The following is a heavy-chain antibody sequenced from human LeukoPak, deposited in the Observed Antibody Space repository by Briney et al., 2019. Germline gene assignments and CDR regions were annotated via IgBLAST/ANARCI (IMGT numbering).Heavy chain of an antibody. V-gene: IGHV4-59*08. CDR2: IYYSGST. J-gene: IGHJ6*02. D-gene: IGHD6-13*01. CDR1: GGSISNYY. Sequence: SETLSLTCTVSGGSISNYYWSWIRQPPGKGLEWIGYIYYSGSTYYNPSLKSRVTISVDTSKNQFSLKLSSVTAADTAVYYCARPTRPVREYSSSWYSYGMDVWGQGTTVTVSS. CDR3: ARPTRPVREYSSSWYSYGMDV.